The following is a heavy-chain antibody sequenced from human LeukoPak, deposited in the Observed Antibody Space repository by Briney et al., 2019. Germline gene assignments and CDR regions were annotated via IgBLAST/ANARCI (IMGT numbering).Heavy chain of an antibody. D-gene: IGHD3-16*02. CDR2: INHSGST. V-gene: IGHV4-34*01. CDR3: ARTDLKNRYVWGSYRRGDCFDY. Sequence: SETLSLTCAVYGGSFSGYYWSWIRQPPGKGLEWIGEINHSGSTNYNPSLKSRVTISVDTSKNQFSLKLSSVTAADTAVYYCARTDLKNRYVWGSYRRGDCFDYWGQGTLVTVSS. CDR1: GGSFSGYY. J-gene: IGHJ4*02.